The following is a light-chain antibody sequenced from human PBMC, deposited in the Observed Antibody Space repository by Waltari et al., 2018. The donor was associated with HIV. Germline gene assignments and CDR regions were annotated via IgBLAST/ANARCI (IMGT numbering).Light chain of an antibody. CDR3: QQYNNWPPWT. V-gene: IGKV3-15*01. Sequence: EIVMTQSPATLSVSPGERVTLSCRPSQSITTKLAWYQQTPGQAPRLLIYGASTRAPGIPDRFSGSGSGTEFTLTISSLQSEDFAIYYCQQYNNWPPWTFGQGTKVEI. J-gene: IGKJ1*01. CDR2: GAS. CDR1: QSITTK.